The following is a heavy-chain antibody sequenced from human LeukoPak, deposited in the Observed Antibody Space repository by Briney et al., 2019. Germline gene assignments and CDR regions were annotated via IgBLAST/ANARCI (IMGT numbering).Heavy chain of an antibody. Sequence: GGSLRLSCAASGFTFTSYAMSWIRQAPGKGLERVSVISRSGGSTYYADSVKGRFTISRDNSKNTLYLQMNSLRAEDTAVYYCAKGDTAMAEYYYYYAMDVWGQGTTVTVSS. J-gene: IGHJ6*02. V-gene: IGHV3-23*01. CDR1: GFTFTSYA. CDR3: AKGDTAMAEYYYYYAMDV. CDR2: ISRSGGST. D-gene: IGHD5-18*01.